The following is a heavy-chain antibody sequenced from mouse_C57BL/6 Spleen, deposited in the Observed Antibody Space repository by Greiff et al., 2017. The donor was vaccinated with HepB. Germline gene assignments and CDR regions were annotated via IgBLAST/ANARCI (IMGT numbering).Heavy chain of an antibody. Sequence: QVTLKESGPGILQSSQTLSLTCSFSGFSLSTSGMGVSWIRQPSGKGLEWLAHIYWDDDKRYNPSLKSRLTISKDTSRNQVFLKITSVDTADTATYYCARRDDGYYPYWYFDVWGTGTTVTVSS. CDR1: GFSLSTSGMG. D-gene: IGHD2-3*01. J-gene: IGHJ1*03. CDR3: ARRDDGYYPYWYFDV. CDR2: IYWDDDK. V-gene: IGHV8-12*01.